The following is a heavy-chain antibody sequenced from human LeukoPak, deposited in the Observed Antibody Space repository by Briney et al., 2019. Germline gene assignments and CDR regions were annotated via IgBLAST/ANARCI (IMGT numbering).Heavy chain of an antibody. V-gene: IGHV3-23*01. D-gene: IGHD3-10*01. J-gene: IGHJ4*02. CDR1: GFTFSSYA. CDR2: ISGSDGST. Sequence: GGSLRLSCAASGFTFSSYAMSWVRQAPGKGLEWVSAISGSDGSTFYVDSVKGRFTISRDNSKNTLYLQMNSLRADDTAVYYCARLGVGEPVDYWGQGTLVAVSS. CDR3: ARLGVGEPVDY.